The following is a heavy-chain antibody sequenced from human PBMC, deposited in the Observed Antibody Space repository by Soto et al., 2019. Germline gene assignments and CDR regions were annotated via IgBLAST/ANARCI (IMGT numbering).Heavy chain of an antibody. Sequence: QVQLQQWGAGLLKPSETLSLTCAVYGGSFSGYYWSWIRQPPGKGLEWIGEINHSGSTNYNPSLTSRVTISVDTSKNQFSLKLSSVTAADTAVYYCARETGTNLDYWGQGTLVTVSS. CDR1: GGSFSGYY. CDR3: ARETGTNLDY. J-gene: IGHJ4*02. V-gene: IGHV4-34*01. CDR2: INHSGST. D-gene: IGHD1-1*01.